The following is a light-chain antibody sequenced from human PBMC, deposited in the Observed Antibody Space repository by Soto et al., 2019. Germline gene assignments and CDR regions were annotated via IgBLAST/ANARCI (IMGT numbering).Light chain of an antibody. CDR1: QNIRSY. Sequence: DIQMTQSPSSLSASVGDRVTITCRASQNIRSYLNWYQQKPGKAPQLLIYATSSLQTGVPSRFRASGSGTDFSLVISDLRPEDSATYYCQQGYSSRWTSGRGTKVEI. CDR2: ATS. CDR3: QQGYSSRWT. V-gene: IGKV1-39*01. J-gene: IGKJ1*01.